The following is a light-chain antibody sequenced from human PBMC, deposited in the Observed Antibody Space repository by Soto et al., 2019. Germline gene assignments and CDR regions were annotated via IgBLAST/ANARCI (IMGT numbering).Light chain of an antibody. CDR2: GAS. CDR1: QSISDT. V-gene: IGKV3-15*01. Sequence: EIVLTQSLATLSVSPGGRATLSCRASQSISDTLAWYQQKPGQAPRLLIHGASTRATGFPARFSGSGSGTDFTLTISSLQSEDFAVYYCQQYNNWPWTFGQGTKVDI. CDR3: QQYNNWPWT. J-gene: IGKJ1*01.